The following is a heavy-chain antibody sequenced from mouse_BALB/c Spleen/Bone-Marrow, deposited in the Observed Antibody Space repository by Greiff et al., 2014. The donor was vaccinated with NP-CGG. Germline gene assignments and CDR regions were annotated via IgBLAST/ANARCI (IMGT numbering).Heavy chain of an antibody. Sequence: EVQLQQSGGVIVQPGGSLKLSCAASGFTFSSYDMSWVRQTPDKRLELVATINTNGGTTYYPDSVKGRFTISRDNAKSTLYLQMSSLKSADTAIYYCARNRYDWFAYWGQGTLVTVSA. CDR3: ARNRYDWFAY. V-gene: IGHV5-6-3*01. J-gene: IGHJ3*01. CDR2: INTNGGTT. D-gene: IGHD2-14*01. CDR1: GFTFSSYD.